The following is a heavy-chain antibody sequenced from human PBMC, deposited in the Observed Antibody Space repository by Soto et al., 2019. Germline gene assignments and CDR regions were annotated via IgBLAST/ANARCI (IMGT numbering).Heavy chain of an antibody. CDR1: GFTFGIYA. CDR2: ISDGGGTT. V-gene: IGHV3-23*01. Sequence: GSLRLSCAASGFTFGIYAMSWVRQAPGKGLEWVSAISDGGGTTYYADSVKGRFTISRDNSKNTLYLQMNSLRAGDTALYYCAKDPSSGWPHDAFDIWGQGTMVTVSS. J-gene: IGHJ3*02. CDR3: AKDPSSGWPHDAFDI. D-gene: IGHD6-19*01.